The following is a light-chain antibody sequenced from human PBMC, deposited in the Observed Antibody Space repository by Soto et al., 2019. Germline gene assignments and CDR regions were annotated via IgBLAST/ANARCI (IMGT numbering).Light chain of an antibody. CDR2: DVS. Sequence: QSALTQPASVSGSPGQSITISCTGTSSDVGGYNYVSWYQQHPGKAPKLMIYDVSNRPSGVSNRFSGSKSGNTASVTISGLQAEDEADYYCSSYTSSSPLFGGGTKVTVL. V-gene: IGLV2-14*01. J-gene: IGLJ2*01. CDR3: SSYTSSSPL. CDR1: SSDVGGYNY.